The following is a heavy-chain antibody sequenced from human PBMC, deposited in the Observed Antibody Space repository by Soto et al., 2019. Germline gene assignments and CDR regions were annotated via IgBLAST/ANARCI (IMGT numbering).Heavy chain of an antibody. CDR1: GFTFSSYA. CDR3: AKSAQVWFWELLPRPNWIDP. D-gene: IGHD3-10*01. J-gene: IGHJ5*02. CDR2: ISGSGGST. V-gene: IGHV3-23*01. Sequence: PGGSLRLSCAASGFTFSSYAMSWVRQAPGKRLEWVSAISGSGGSTYYADSVKGRFTISRDNSKNTLYLQMNSLRAEDTAVYYCAKSAQVWFWELLPRPNWIDPRGQGTLVTVSS.